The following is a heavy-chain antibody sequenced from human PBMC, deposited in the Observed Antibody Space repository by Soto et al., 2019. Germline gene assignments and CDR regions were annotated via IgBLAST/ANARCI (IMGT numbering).Heavy chain of an antibody. CDR1: GGSLSGYY. J-gene: IGHJ6*02. V-gene: IGHV4-34*01. D-gene: IGHD1-1*01. Sequence: QVQLQQWGAGLLKPSETLSLTCAVYGGSLSGYYGNWIRQSPGKGLEWIGEINYSGSTNYNPSLKSRVTISIDTSKNQFSLNLSSVTAADTAVYYCARTRNLDVWGQGTTDTVSS. CDR3: ARTRNLDV. CDR2: INYSGST.